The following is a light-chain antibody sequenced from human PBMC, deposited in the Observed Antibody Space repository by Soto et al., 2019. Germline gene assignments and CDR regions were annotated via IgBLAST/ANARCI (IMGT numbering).Light chain of an antibody. Sequence: QSVLTQPASVSGSPGQSITISCTGTSSDVGGYNYVSWYQQHPGKAPKLMIFEVSNRPSGISIRFSGSKSGNTASLTISGLQTEDEADYYCQSYDNSLSVYVFGTGTKVTVL. CDR3: QSYDNSLSVYV. CDR1: SSDVGGYNY. J-gene: IGLJ1*01. V-gene: IGLV2-14*01. CDR2: EVS.